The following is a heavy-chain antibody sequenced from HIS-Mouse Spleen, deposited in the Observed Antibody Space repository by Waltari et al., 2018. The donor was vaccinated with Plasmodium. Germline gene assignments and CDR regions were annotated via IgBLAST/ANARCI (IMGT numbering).Heavy chain of an antibody. J-gene: IGHJ2*01. CDR2: IKQDGSEK. V-gene: IGHV3-7*01. Sequence: EVQLVESGGGLVQPGGSLRLSCAASGLTFRSYWMSWVRQAPGKGLEWVAKIKQDGSEKHYVYSVKGRFTSSRDNAKNSLYLQMNSLRAEDTAVYYYASSWYWYFDLWGRGTLVTVSS. D-gene: IGHD6-13*01. CDR1: GLTFRSYW. CDR3: ASSWYWYFDL.